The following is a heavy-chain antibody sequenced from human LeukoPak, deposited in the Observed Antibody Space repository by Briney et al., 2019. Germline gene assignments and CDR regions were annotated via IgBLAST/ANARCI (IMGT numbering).Heavy chain of an antibody. J-gene: IGHJ5*02. D-gene: IGHD3-22*01. CDR3: AKDRPRDYSSRQGFSDNWFDP. Sequence: GGSLRLSCAASRFTFSSYAMTWVRPAPGKGLDWVSTISDSGDTAFYADSVRGRFTISRDNSKNTLYLQLNSLRVEDTAVYYCAKDRPRDYSSRQGFSDNWFDPWGQGTLVTVSS. CDR1: RFTFSSYA. CDR2: ISDSGDTA. V-gene: IGHV3-23*01.